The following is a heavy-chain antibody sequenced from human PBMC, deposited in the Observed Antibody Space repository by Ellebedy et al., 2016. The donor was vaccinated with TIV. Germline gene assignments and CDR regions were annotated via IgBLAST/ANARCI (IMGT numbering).Heavy chain of an antibody. Sequence: GESLKISCAVSGFTFSSYEMNWVRQAPGKGLEWVSYISGSASVTAYADPVKGRFPISRDNARTSLYLQVNSLRVDDTAMYNCARSYGARTSGPWGQGTLVTVSS. CDR1: GFTFSSYE. V-gene: IGHV3-48*03. J-gene: IGHJ5*02. CDR3: ARSYGARTSGP. D-gene: IGHD3-16*01. CDR2: ISGSASVT.